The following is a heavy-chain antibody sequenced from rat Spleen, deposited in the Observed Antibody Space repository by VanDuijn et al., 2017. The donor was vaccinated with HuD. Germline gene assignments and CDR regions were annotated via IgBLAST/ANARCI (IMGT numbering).Heavy chain of an antibody. J-gene: IGHJ2*01. CDR2: IIYDGSRT. CDR1: GFTFSNYY. V-gene: IGHV5-20*01. CDR3: TTDRLGADYFDY. Sequence: EVHLVESGGGLVQPGRSMKLSCAASGFTFSNYYMAWVRQSPTKGLEWVATIIYDGSRTYYRDSVKGRFTISRDNTKSTLYLQMDSLRSEDTATYYCTTDRLGADYFDYWGQGVMVTVSS. D-gene: IGHD5-1*01.